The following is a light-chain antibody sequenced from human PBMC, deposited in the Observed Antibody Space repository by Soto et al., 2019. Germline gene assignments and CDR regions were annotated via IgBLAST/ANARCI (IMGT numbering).Light chain of an antibody. CDR3: QQYYSPPAM. J-gene: IGKJ1*01. CDR2: WAS. Sequence: DIVMTQSPDSLAVSLGERATINCKSSQSVLKSSNDKHHLAWYQQKPGQPPRQLIFWASTRESGVPDRFSGGGSGTDFPLTISSLQAEDVAVYYCQQYYSPPAMFGQGTKVEI. V-gene: IGKV4-1*01. CDR1: QSVLKSSNDKHH.